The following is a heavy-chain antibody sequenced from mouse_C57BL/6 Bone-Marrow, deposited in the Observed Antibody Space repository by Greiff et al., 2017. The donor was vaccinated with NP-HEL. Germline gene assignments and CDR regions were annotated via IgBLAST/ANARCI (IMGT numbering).Heavy chain of an antibody. J-gene: IGHJ3*01. V-gene: IGHV1-82*01. CDR2: IYPGDGDT. CDR1: GYAFSSSW. CDR3: AREGGSARFAY. D-gene: IGHD3-2*02. Sequence: QVQLQQSGPELVKPGASVKISCKASGYAFSSSWMNWVKQRPGKGLEWIGRIYPGDGDTNYNGKFKGKATLTADKSSSTAYMQLSSLTSEDSAVYFCAREGGSARFAYWGQGTLVTVSA.